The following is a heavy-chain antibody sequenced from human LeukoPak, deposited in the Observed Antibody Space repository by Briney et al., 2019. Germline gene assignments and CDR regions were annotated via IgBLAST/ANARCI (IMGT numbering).Heavy chain of an antibody. D-gene: IGHD2-2*01. CDR2: INPSGGST. J-gene: IGHJ6*02. CDR1: GYTFTSYH. Sequence: ASVKVSCKASGYTFTSYHMHWVRRAPGQGLEWMGIINPSGGSTSYAQKFQGRVTMTRDTSTSTVYMELSSLRSEDTAVYYCARDQDIVVVPAAMVILGDYYGMDVWGQGTTVTVSS. CDR3: ARDQDIVVVPAAMVILGDYYGMDV. V-gene: IGHV1-46*01.